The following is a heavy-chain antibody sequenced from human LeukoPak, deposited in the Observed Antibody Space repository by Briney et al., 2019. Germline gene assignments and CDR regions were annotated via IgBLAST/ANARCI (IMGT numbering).Heavy chain of an antibody. Sequence: GGSLRLSCATSGFTFEDHGLSWVRQATGKGLEWVSAIGTAGDTYYPGSVKGRFTISRENAKNSLYLQMNSLRAGDTAVYYCARDGNGAFDYWGQGTLVTVSS. CDR2: IGTAGDT. CDR1: GFTFEDHG. CDR3: ARDGNGAFDY. D-gene: IGHD1-26*01. V-gene: IGHV3-13*01. J-gene: IGHJ4*02.